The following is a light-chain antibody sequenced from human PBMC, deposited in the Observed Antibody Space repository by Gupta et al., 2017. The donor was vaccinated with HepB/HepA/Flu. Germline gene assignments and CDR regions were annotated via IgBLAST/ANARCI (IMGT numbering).Light chain of an antibody. Sequence: QSALAQPASVSGYPGQSITISCTGTNSDYVSWYQQYPGKAPKLLLYNVFDRPSGVSHRFSGSKSGNTASLTISGLQAEDEANYYCSSYTFTSTLVVFGGGTHLTVL. V-gene: IGLV2-14*01. CDR1: NSDY. CDR3: SSYTFTSTLVV. CDR2: NVF. J-gene: IGLJ2*01.